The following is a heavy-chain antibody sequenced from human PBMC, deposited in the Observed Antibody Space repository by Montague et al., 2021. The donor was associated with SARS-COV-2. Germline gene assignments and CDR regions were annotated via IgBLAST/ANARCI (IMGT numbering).Heavy chain of an antibody. J-gene: IGHJ5*02. CDR2: VYYNGDT. Sequence: SETLSLTCTVSGGSIASHYWNWIRQSPGKRPEWIGYVYYNGDTKYNPSLQSRVTISIDTSKNQFSLRLNSVTAADTAVYFCARGCAFDPWGQGSLVTVSS. D-gene: IGHD3-9*01. CDR1: GGSIASHY. CDR3: ARGCAFDP. V-gene: IGHV4-59*11.